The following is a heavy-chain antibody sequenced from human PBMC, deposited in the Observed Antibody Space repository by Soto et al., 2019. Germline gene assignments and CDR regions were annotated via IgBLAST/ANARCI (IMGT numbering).Heavy chain of an antibody. D-gene: IGHD6-6*01. V-gene: IGHV4-30-4*01. CDR2: IYYSGST. CDR1: GGSISSGDYY. J-gene: IGHJ4*02. CDR3: ARSDVIAARTFDY. Sequence: QVQLQESGPGLVKPSQTLSLTCTVSGGSISSGDYYWSWIRQPPGKGLEWIGYIYYSGSTYYNPSPKSRGTISVDTSKNQFSLKLSSVTAADTAVYYCARSDVIAARTFDYWGQGTLVTVSS.